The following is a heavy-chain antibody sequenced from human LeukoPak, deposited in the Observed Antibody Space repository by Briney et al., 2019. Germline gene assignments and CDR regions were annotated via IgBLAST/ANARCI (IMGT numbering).Heavy chain of an antibody. D-gene: IGHD5-24*01. J-gene: IGHJ4*02. Sequence: ASETLSLTCTVSGGSISSSSYYWGWIRQPPGKGLEWIGSIYYSGSTYYNPSLKSRVTISVDTSKNQFSLKLSSVTAADTAVYYCASQMATISWADYWGQGTLVTVSS. CDR2: IYYSGST. CDR1: GGSISSSSYY. CDR3: ASQMATISWADY. V-gene: IGHV4-39*01.